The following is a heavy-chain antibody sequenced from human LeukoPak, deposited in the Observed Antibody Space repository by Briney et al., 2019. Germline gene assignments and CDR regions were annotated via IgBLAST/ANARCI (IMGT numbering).Heavy chain of an antibody. CDR1: GFTFSSYA. J-gene: IGHJ2*01. V-gene: IGHV3-23*01. D-gene: IGHD5-18*01. Sequence: PGASLRLSCAASGFTFSSYAMSWVRQAPGKGLEWVSAISVSGGNTYYADSVKGRFTLSRDNSKNTLYLQMNSLRAEDTAVYYCAKESGYSLSDGTYWYFDLWGRGTLVTVSS. CDR3: AKESGYSLSDGTYWYFDL. CDR2: ISVSGGNT.